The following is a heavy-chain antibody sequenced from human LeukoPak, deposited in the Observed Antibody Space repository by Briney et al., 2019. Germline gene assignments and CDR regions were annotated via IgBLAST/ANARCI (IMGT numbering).Heavy chain of an antibody. D-gene: IGHD2-21*01. J-gene: IGHJ4*02. V-gene: IGHV3-7*03. CDR3: ARTKIAEYYFDY. CDR1: GFTFNSYA. CDR2: IKQDGSEK. Sequence: PGRSLRLSCAASGFTFNSYAIHWVRQAPGKGLEWVANIKQDGSEKYYVDSVKGRFTISRDNAKNSLYLQMNSLRAEDTAVYYCARTKIAEYYFDYWGQGTLVTVSS.